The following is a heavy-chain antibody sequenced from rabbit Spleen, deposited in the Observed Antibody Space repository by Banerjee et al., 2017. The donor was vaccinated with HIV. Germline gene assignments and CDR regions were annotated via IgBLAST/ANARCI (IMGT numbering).Heavy chain of an antibody. CDR1: GFDLSSYG. V-gene: IGHV1S45*01. Sequence: QEQLKESGGGLIQPGGSLKLSCKASGFDLSSYGVSWVRQAPGKGLEWIACINAITGKAVYANWAKGRFTISKTSSTTVTLQMTSLTVADTATYFCARNYVNAFDPWGPGTLVTVS. CDR2: INAITGKA. D-gene: IGHD1-1*01. CDR3: ARNYVNAFDP. J-gene: IGHJ2*01.